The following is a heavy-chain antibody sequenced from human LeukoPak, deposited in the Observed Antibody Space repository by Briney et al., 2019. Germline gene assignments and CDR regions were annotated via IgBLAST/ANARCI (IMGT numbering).Heavy chain of an antibody. J-gene: IGHJ6*02. V-gene: IGHV4-61*01. Sequence: SETLSLTCTVSGGSVSSGSYYWSWIRQPPGKGLEWIGYIYYSGSTNYNPSLKSRVTISVDTSKNQFSLKLSSVTAADTAVYYCARTLNSYYYYGMDVWGQGTTVTVSS. CDR2: IYYSGST. CDR3: ARTLNSYYYYGMDV. CDR1: GGSVSSGSYY.